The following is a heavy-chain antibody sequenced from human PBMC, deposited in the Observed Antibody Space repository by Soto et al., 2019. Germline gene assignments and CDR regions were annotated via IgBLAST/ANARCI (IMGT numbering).Heavy chain of an antibody. CDR1: GFSLSTSGMC. J-gene: IGHJ6*02. D-gene: IGHD3-10*01. CDR2: IDWDDDK. V-gene: IGHV2-70*01. Sequence: VSGPTLVNPTHTLSLTCTFSGFSLSTSGMCVTWIRQPPGKALEWLALIDWDDDKYYSTSLKTRLTISKDTSKNQVVLTMTTMDPVDTATYYCARTSVVRGLSYNYFYYGMDVWGQGTTLTASS. CDR3: ARTSVVRGLSYNYFYYGMDV.